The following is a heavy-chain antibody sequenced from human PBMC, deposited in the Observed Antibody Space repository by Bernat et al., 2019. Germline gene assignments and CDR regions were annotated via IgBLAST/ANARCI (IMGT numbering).Heavy chain of an antibody. Sequence: EVQLLESGGGLVQPGGSLRLSCAASGFTFSSYAMSWVRQAPGKGLEWVSVISGSGGSTYYADSVKGRFTISRDNSKNTLYLKMNSLRAEDTAVYYCAKDRGYSYGYDWFDPWGQGTLVTVSS. J-gene: IGHJ5*02. V-gene: IGHV3-23*01. CDR2: ISGSGGST. D-gene: IGHD5-18*01. CDR3: AKDRGYSYGYDWFDP. CDR1: GFTFSSYA.